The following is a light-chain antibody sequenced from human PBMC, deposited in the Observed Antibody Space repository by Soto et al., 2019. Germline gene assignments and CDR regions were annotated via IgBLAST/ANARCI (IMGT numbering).Light chain of an antibody. CDR2: EVT. CDR1: SSDVGGYNY. CDR3: NSYAGRNTRV. V-gene: IGLV2-8*01. J-gene: IGLJ3*02. Sequence: QSALTQPPSASGSPGQSVTISCTGTSSDVGGYNYVSWYQQHPGKAPKCMIYEVTKRPSGVPDRFSGSKSGNTASLTVSELQPEDEADYYCNSYAGRNTRVFGGGTQLTVL.